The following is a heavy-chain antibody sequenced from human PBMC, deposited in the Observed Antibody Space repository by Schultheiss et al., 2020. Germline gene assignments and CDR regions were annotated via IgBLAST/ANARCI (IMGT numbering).Heavy chain of an antibody. V-gene: IGHV3-23*01. J-gene: IGHJ3*02. Sequence: GESLKISCAASGFTFSSYAMSWVRQAPGKGLEWVSAISGSGGSTYYADSVKGRFTISRDNSKNTLYLQMNSLRAEDTAVYYCAKNSGSYLLTSAFDIWGQGTMVTVSS. CDR1: GFTFSSYA. CDR2: ISGSGGST. D-gene: IGHD1-26*01. CDR3: AKNSGSYLLTSAFDI.